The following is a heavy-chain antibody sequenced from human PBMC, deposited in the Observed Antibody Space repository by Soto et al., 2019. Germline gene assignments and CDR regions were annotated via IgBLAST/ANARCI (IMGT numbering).Heavy chain of an antibody. V-gene: IGHV3-23*01. CDR1: GFIFSNYA. CDR3: ARIDKDNAQSSGWANRFDY. CDR2: FTSGGST. J-gene: IGHJ4*02. D-gene: IGHD6-19*01. Sequence: EVQLLESGGDLVQPGGSLRLSCAASGFIFSNYAMTWVRQAPGKGPEWVSTFTSGGSTYYRDTVKGRFTISRDNSKNTLYLKMNSLRAEDTAVYYCARIDKDNAQSSGWANRFDYWGQGTLVTVSS.